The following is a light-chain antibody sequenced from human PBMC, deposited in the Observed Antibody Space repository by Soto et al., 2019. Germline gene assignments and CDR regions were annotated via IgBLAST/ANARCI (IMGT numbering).Light chain of an antibody. CDR3: QVWDSTTDHLV. CDR1: NIGSKT. CDR2: DGT. Sequence: SYELTQPPSVSVAPGQTARITCGGNNIGSKTVYWYQQKPRQAPLLVVYDGTDRPSGIPERFSGSNSGNTATLTITRVEAGDEADYYCQVWDSTTDHLVFGGGTQLTVL. V-gene: IGLV3-21*02. J-gene: IGLJ2*01.